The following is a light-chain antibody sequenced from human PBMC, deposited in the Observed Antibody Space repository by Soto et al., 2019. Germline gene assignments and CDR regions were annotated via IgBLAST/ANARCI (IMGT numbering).Light chain of an antibody. CDR3: QQYNDWLQT. CDR2: GAS. J-gene: IGKJ1*01. CDR1: QSVSSN. Sequence: EIVMTQSPGALSLNPGERATLSCRASQSVSSNLAWYQQIPGQAPRLLIYGASTRATGIPARFSGSGSGTEFTLAISSLLSEDFAIYDWQQYNDWLQTFGLGTKVDIK. V-gene: IGKV3-15*01.